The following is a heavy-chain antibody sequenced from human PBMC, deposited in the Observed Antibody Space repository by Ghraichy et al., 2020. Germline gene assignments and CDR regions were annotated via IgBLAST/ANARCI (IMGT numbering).Heavy chain of an antibody. CDR3: TTDRANYFDTSGYYYAEASDY. CDR2: IKSKTDYGTT. D-gene: IGHD3-22*01. J-gene: IGHJ4*02. CDR1: GFTFSNAW. V-gene: IGHV3-15*01. Sequence: GESLNISCAASGFTFSNAWMSWVRQAPGKGLEWVGRIKSKTDYGTTDYAAPVKGRFTISRDDSKNTLYLQMNSLKTEDTAVYYCTTDRANYFDTSGYYYAEASDYWGQGTLVTVSS.